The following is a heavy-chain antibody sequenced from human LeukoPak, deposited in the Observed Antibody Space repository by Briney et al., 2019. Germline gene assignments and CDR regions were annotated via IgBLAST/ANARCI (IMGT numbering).Heavy chain of an antibody. J-gene: IGHJ4*02. Sequence: GRSLRLSCAASGFTFDDYAMHWVRQAPGKGLEWVSGISWNSGSIGYADSVKGRFTISRDNAKNSLYLQMNSLRAEDTAVYYCARDSLGYYYDILTGYHDHWGQGTLVTVSS. CDR3: ARDSLGYYYDILTGYHDH. V-gene: IGHV3-9*01. D-gene: IGHD3-9*01. CDR2: ISWNSGSI. CDR1: GFTFDDYA.